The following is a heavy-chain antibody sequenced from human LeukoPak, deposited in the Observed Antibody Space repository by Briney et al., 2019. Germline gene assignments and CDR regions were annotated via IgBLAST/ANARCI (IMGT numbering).Heavy chain of an antibody. D-gene: IGHD3-22*01. J-gene: IGHJ4*02. CDR3: ARAGDSSGYSDY. V-gene: IGHV4-34*01. Sequence: SETLSLTCAVYGGSFSGYYWSWIRQPPGKGLEWMGEINHGGSTNYNPSLKSRVTISVDTSKTQFSLKLSSVTAADTAVYYCARAGDSSGYSDYWGQGTLVTVSS. CDR2: INHGGST. CDR1: GGSFSGYY.